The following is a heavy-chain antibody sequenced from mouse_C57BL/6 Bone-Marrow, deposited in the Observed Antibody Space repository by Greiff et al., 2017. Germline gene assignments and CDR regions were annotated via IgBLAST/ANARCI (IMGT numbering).Heavy chain of an antibody. J-gene: IGHJ4*01. V-gene: IGHV1-50*01. D-gene: IGHD1-1*01. Sequence: QLQQPGAELVKPGASVKLSCKASGYPFTSYWMQWVKQRPGQGLEWIGEIDTSESYTNYNQKFKGKATLTVDTSPSTAYMLLSSLTSEDAAVYYCATVVATNYAMDYWGQGTAVTVSS. CDR2: IDTSESYT. CDR1: GYPFTSYW. CDR3: ATVVATNYAMDY.